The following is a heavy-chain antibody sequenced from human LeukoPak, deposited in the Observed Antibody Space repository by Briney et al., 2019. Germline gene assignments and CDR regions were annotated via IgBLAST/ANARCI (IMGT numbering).Heavy chain of an antibody. CDR1: GYTFTSYY. D-gene: IGHD3-3*01. CDR3: AREGEYDFWSGYPIDY. Sequence: ASVKVSCKASGYTFTSYYMHWVRQAPGQGLEWMRIINPSGGSTSYAQKFQGRVTMTRDTSTSTVYMELSSLRSEDTAVYYCAREGEYDFWSGYPIDYWGQGTLVTVSS. J-gene: IGHJ4*02. CDR2: INPSGGST. V-gene: IGHV1-46*01.